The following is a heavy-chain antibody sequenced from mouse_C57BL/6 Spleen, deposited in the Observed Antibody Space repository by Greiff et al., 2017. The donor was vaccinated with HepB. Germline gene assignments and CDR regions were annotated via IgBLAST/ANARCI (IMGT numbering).Heavy chain of an antibody. D-gene: IGHD2-2*01. Sequence: QVQLQQPGTELVKPGASVKLFCKASGFTFTSYWMHWVKQRPGQGLEWIGNINPSNGGTNHNEKFKSKATLTVDKSSSTAYMQLSSQTSEDSAVYYCARSIDNGYAFDYWGQGTTLTVSS. V-gene: IGHV1-53*01. CDR2: INPSNGGT. J-gene: IGHJ2*01. CDR1: GFTFTSYW. CDR3: ARSIDNGYAFDY.